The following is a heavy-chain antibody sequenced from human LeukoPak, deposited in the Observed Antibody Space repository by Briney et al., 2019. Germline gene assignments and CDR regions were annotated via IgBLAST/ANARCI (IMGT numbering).Heavy chain of an antibody. J-gene: IGHJ4*02. CDR1: GFTFSSYW. CDR2: IKQDGSEK. V-gene: IGHV3-7*01. CDR3: ARVEAYYYDSSGYYPFDY. D-gene: IGHD3-22*01. Sequence: GGSLRLSCAASGFTFSSYWMSWVRQAPGKGLEWVAIIKQDGSEKYYVDSVKGRFTISRDNAKNTLYLQMNSLRAEDTAVYYCARVEAYYYDSSGYYPFDYWGQGTLVTVSS.